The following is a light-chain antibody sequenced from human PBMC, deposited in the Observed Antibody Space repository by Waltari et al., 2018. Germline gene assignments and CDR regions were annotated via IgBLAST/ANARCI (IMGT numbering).Light chain of an antibody. J-gene: IGKJ2*01. CDR3: QQYNNWPLYT. V-gene: IGKV3-15*01. CDR1: QSVSMN. CDR2: GAS. Sequence: EIMMTQSPATLSVSPGERATLSCRASQSVSMNLACYPQQPGQAPRLLIYGASTRGTGIPARFSGSGSGTEFTLTISSLQSEDFAIYYCQQYNNWPLYTFGQGTKLEIK.